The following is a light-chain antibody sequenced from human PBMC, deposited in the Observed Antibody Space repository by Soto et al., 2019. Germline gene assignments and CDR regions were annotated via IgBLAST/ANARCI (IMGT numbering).Light chain of an antibody. CDR2: TTS. CDR3: QQSYSTPQT. Sequence: EIQMTQSTSSLSASVGDRVTITCRASQSISYYLNWYQQKPGRAPRLLIYTTSSLQSGVPSKFSGSASGTDFTLTISSLQPEDFATYYCQQSYSTPQTFGQGSMVAIK. J-gene: IGKJ1*01. CDR1: QSISYY. V-gene: IGKV1-39*01.